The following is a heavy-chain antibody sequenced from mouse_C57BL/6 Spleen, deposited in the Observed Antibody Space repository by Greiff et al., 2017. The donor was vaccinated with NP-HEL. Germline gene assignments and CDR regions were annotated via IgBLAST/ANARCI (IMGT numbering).Heavy chain of an antibody. V-gene: IGHV1-62-2*01. CDR3: ARHNYYGSSHWYFDV. CDR2: FYPGSGSI. Sequence: VQGVESGAELVKPGASVKLSCKASGYTFTEYTIHWVKQRSGQGLEWIGWFYPGSGSIKYNEKFKDKATLTADKSSSTVYMELSRLPSEDSAVYFCARHNYYGSSHWYFDVWGTGTTVTVSS. J-gene: IGHJ1*03. D-gene: IGHD1-1*01. CDR1: GYTFTEYT.